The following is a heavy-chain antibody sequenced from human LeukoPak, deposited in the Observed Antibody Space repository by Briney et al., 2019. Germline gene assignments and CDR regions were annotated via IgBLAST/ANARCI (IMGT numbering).Heavy chain of an antibody. CDR1: GGSLSGYY. D-gene: IGHD4-23*01. V-gene: IGHV4-34*01. J-gene: IGHJ5*02. Sequence: SETLSLTCADYGGSLSGYYWGWIRQPPGKGLKWIGEVSHRGITNYKPSLKSRASISIDTSKSQISLKLSSGTAADTALYYCVRDGGPNNYWFDPWGQGTLVTVSS. CDR3: VRDGGPNNYWFDP. CDR2: VSHRGIT.